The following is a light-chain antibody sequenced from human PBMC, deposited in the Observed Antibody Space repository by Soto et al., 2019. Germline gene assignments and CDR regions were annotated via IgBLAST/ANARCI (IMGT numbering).Light chain of an antibody. CDR2: AAS. CDR3: QQYGSSLIT. Sequence: GDRVTITCRASQDIDISLAWFQQRPGKAPKVLIYAASGLVTGVPPTFSGSGSGTEFTLTISSVQPDDFAVYYCQQYGSSLITFGRGTRLEIK. J-gene: IGKJ5*01. V-gene: IGKV1-5*01. CDR1: QDIDIS.